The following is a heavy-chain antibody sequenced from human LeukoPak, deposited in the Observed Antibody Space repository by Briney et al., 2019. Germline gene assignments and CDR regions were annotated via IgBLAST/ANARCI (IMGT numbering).Heavy chain of an antibody. CDR2: VSDNGVTR. J-gene: IGHJ6*02. Sequence: GGSLRLSCAASGFTFSSYVMNWVRQAPGKGLEWVSSVSDNGVTRYYADSVKGRFTISRDNSDNTVYLQMNSLRAEDTAIYYCAKAPAPYYYYYGMDVWGQGTAVTVSS. CDR3: AKAPAPYYYYYGMDV. CDR1: GFTFSSYV. V-gene: IGHV3-23*01.